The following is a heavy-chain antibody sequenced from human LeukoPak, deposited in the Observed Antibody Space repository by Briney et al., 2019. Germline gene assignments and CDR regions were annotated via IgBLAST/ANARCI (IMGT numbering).Heavy chain of an antibody. CDR1: GGTFSGYY. D-gene: IGHD5-12*01. CDR3: ARARGGLGY. J-gene: IGHJ4*02. Sequence: SETLSLTCAVYGGTFSGYYWSWICQPPGKGLEWIGYIYYSGSTYYNPSLKSRVTISVDTSKNQFSLKLSSVTAADTAVYYCARARGGLGYWGQGTLVTVSS. CDR2: IYYSGST. V-gene: IGHV4-30-4*01.